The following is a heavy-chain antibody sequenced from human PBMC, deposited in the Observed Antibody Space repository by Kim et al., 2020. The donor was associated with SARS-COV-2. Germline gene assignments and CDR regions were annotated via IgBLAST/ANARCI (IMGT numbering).Heavy chain of an antibody. D-gene: IGHD2-2*01. CDR3: ARGQPCDY. CDR1: GGSIRSGGKF. V-gene: IGHV4-31*03. Sequence: SETLSLTCSVSGGSIRSGGKFWTWIRQHPAKGLEWIGYISYSGNSHYSPSLRSRVSISLQTSENQFSLELTSVTAADTAVYYCARGQPCDYWGQGILLTVSS. CDR2: ISYSGNS. J-gene: IGHJ4*02.